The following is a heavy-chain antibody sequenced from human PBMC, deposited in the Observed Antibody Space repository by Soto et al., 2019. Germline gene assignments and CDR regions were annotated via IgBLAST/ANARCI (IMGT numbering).Heavy chain of an antibody. J-gene: IGHJ6*03. Sequence: PSETLSLPCTVSGGSLSSYYWSWIRQPPGKGLEWIGYIYYSGSTNYNPSLKSRVTISVDTSKNQFSLKLSSVTAADTAVYYCARMTTVNYYYMDVWAKRTTVTVSS. V-gene: IGHV4-59*01. CDR3: ARMTTVNYYYMDV. CDR1: GGSLSSYY. CDR2: IYYSGST. D-gene: IGHD4-4*01.